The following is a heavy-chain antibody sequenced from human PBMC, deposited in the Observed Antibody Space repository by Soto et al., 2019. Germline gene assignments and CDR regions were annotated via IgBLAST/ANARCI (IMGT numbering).Heavy chain of an antibody. CDR2: ISSSSSYI. D-gene: IGHD3-22*01. J-gene: IGHJ4*02. Sequence: GGSLRLSCAASGFTFSSYSMNWVRQAPGKGLEWVSSISSSSSYIYYADSVKGRFTISRDNAKNSLYLQMNSLRAEDTAVYYCARGQYYYDSSGYYPIDYWGQGTLVTGSS. V-gene: IGHV3-21*01. CDR3: ARGQYYYDSSGYYPIDY. CDR1: GFTFSSYS.